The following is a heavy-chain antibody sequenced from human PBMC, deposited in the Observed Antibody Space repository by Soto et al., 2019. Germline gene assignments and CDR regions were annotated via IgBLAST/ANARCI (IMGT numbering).Heavy chain of an antibody. CDR2: IKSKADGGTI. CDR1: GFIFRHSW. CDR3: TTDPRD. J-gene: IGHJ4*02. V-gene: IGHV3-15*01. Sequence: EVQLVESGGGSAKPGVSLRLSCAASGFIFRHSWMSWVRQAPGKGPEWIGRIKSKADGGTIDYAASVKDRFTVSRDDSRNMFYLQMNSLRTEDTAVYYCTTDPRDWGQGTLVTVSS.